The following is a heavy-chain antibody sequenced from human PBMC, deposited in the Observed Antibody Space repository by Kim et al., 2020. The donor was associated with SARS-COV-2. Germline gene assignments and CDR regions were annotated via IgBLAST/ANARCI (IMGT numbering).Heavy chain of an antibody. J-gene: IGHJ1*01. CDR3: AKEGTVATAGTYTYLQH. D-gene: IGHD6-13*01. CDR2: ISGNNGHI. V-gene: IGHV3-9*01. Sequence: GGSLRLSCAGSGFTFRDYAMHWVRQAPGKGLEWVSGISGNNGHIDYADSVRGRFTISRDNAKNSLYLQINSLRVEDTALYDCAKEGTVATAGTYTYLQH. CDR1: GFTFRDYA.